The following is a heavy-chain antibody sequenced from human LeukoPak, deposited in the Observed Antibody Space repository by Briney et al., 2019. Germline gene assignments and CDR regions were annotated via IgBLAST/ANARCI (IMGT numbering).Heavy chain of an antibody. CDR1: GFTFSSYW. J-gene: IGHJ4*02. V-gene: IGHV3-74*01. D-gene: IGHD2-15*01. Sequence: GGSLRLSCAASGFTFSSYWMHWVRQTPGKGLVWVSRINSDGFSTTYAVSVKGRFTISRDNAKNTLYLQMTSLRVEDTAVYYCAVSYYCRGSACYSGLDYWGQGTLVTVSS. CDR3: AVSYYCRGSACYSGLDY. CDR2: INSDGFST.